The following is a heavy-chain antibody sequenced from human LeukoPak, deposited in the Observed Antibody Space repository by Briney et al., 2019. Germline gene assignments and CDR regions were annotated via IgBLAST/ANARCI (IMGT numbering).Heavy chain of an antibody. CDR2: ISWNSGSI. V-gene: IGHV3-9*01. J-gene: IGHJ3*02. CDR3: AKVVEPDYDLHDAFDI. D-gene: IGHD3-3*01. CDR1: GFTFDDYA. Sequence: GGSLRLSCAASGFTFDDYAMHWVRQAPGKGLEWVSGISWNSGSIGYADSVKGRFTISGDNAKNSLYLQMNSLRAEDSALYYCAKVVEPDYDLHDAFDIWGQGTMVTVSS.